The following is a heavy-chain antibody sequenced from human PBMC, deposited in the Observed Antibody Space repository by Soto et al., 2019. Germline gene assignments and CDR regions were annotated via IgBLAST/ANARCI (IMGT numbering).Heavy chain of an antibody. V-gene: IGHV1-69*12. CDR2: IVAIVDTS. J-gene: IGHJ4*02. D-gene: IGHD2-15*01. CDR3: VRVVAIPGSPDN. Sequence: QVQLVQSGAEVRQPASSVKVSCKTSGGTFSSYAISWVRQAPGQGLEGMGGIVAIVDTSTYAQKFQGRVTIPADEPTSTAYMELSSLRSDDTAIYYCVRVVAIPGSPDNWGQGTLVTVSS. CDR1: GGTFSSYA.